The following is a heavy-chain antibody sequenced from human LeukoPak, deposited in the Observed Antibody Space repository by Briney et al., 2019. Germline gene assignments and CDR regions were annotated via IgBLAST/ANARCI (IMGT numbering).Heavy chain of an antibody. J-gene: IGHJ4*02. D-gene: IGHD5-24*01. V-gene: IGHV3-48*02. Sequence: GGSLRLSCAASGFTFSNYNMNCVRQAPGKGLEWVSYISSTSSTVYYADSVKGRFTVSRDNAKDSLYLQMNSLRDEDTAMFYCARVGDGYSVNYFDYWGQGTLVTVSS. CDR1: GFTFSNYN. CDR2: ISSTSSTV. CDR3: ARVGDGYSVNYFDY.